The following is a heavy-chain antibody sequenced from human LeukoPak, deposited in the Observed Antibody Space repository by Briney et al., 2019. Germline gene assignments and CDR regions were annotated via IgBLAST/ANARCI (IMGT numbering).Heavy chain of an antibody. CDR3: ARGEYSGSTYYFDY. J-gene: IGHJ4*02. D-gene: IGHD1-26*01. V-gene: IGHV4-34*01. CDR2: INHSGST. Sequence: SETLSLTCAVYGGSFSGYYWSWIRQPPGKGLEWIGEINHSGSTNYNPSLKSRVTISVDTSKNQFSLKLSSVTAADTAVYYCARGEYSGSTYYFDYWGQGTLVTVSS. CDR1: GGSFSGYY.